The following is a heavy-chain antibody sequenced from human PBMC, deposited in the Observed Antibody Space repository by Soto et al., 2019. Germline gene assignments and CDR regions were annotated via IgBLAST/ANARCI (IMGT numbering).Heavy chain of an antibody. CDR2: IYYTGST. Sequence: PSETLSLTCTVSGYSISSGSYWAWIRQPPDRGLEWIGYIYYTGSTDYSPSLKSRVSISVDTSKNEFSLKMNSVTAADTAVYYCARGYQASGFDYWGQGNMVTVSS. D-gene: IGHD2-2*01. CDR1: GYSISSGSY. CDR3: ARGYQASGFDY. V-gene: IGHV4-38-2*02. J-gene: IGHJ4*02.